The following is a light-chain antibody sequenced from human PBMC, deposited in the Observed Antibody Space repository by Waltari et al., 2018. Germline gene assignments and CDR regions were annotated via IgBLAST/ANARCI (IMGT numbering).Light chain of an antibody. V-gene: IGLV3-21*02. J-gene: IGLJ2*01. Sequence: SYVLTPPPSLSVAPGQTSRIPCGGTNSGSYPFHWYQQKPGQAPFLVLFDNIDRPSGISERFSGSNAGNTATLTISRVEVGDEADYYCQVWDFGRDHLLFGGGTKLTVL. CDR2: DNI. CDR1: NSGSYP. CDR3: QVWDFGRDHLL.